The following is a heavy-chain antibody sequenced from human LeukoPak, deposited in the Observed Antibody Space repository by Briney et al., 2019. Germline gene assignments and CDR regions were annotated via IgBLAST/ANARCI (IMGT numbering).Heavy chain of an antibody. CDR2: VNADGGNT. J-gene: IGHJ4*02. CDR1: GFTFDNYR. V-gene: IGHV3-23*01. Sequence: GGTLRLSCAASGFTFDNYRMSWVRQAPGKGLEWVSTVNADGGNTYYADSVKRRFTISRDNSKSTLILQMNSLRVKDTALYYCTKRVKYGGTWDHFADWGQGTLVTVSS. D-gene: IGHD1-26*01. CDR3: TKRVKYGGTWDHFAD.